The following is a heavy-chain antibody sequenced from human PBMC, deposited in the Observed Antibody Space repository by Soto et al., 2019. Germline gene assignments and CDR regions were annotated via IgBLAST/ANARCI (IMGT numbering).Heavy chain of an antibody. CDR2: ISYDGNIE. D-gene: IGHD3-10*01. V-gene: IGHV3-30*18. Sequence: QVQLVESGGGVVQPGRSLRLSCAASGFTFSNHGMHWVRQAPGKGLEWVAFISYDGNIEYYADSVRGRLTVSRDNSKNSVYMQMNSLRGEDTAVYYWAKDPVVYGTGTHSGGLDDWGQGATVTVSS. CDR1: GFTFSNHG. CDR3: AKDPVVYGTGTHSGGLDD. J-gene: IGHJ6*02.